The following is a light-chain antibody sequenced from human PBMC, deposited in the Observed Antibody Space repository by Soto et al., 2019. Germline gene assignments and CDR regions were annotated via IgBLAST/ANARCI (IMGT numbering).Light chain of an antibody. Sequence: DIQMTQSPSTLSASVGDRVTITCRASQSISSWLAWYQQKPGKAPKLLIYDASSLESGVPSRFSGSGSGTEFTLTIRSLQPDDFATYYCQQYNSYLRTFGQGTKVKIK. CDR3: QQYNSYLRT. CDR1: QSISSW. J-gene: IGKJ1*01. CDR2: DAS. V-gene: IGKV1-5*01.